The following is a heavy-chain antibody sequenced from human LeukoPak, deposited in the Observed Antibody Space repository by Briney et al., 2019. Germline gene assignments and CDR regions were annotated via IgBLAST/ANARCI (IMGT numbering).Heavy chain of an antibody. CDR2: IYTSGST. CDR1: GGSISSYY. CDR3: ARPQTGGLYYYYGMDV. J-gene: IGHJ6*02. Sequence: PSETLSLTCTVSGGSISSYYWSWIRQPAGKGLEWIGRIYTSGSTNYNPSLKSRVTMSVDTSKNQFSLKLSSVTAADTAVYYCARPQTGGLYYYYGMDVWGQGTTVTVSS. V-gene: IGHV4-4*07.